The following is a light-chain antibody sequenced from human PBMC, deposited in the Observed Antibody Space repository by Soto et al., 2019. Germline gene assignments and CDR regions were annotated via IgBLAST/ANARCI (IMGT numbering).Light chain of an antibody. V-gene: IGLV4-69*01. J-gene: IGLJ2*01. CDR2: LNSDGSH. CDR1: SGHSSYA. Sequence: QPVLTQSPSASASLGALVKLTCTLSSGHSSYAIAWHQQQPEKGPRYLMKLNSDGSHSKGDGIPDRFSGSSSGAERYLTISSLQSEDKADYYCQTWGSGPVIFGGGTKLTVL. CDR3: QTWGSGPVI.